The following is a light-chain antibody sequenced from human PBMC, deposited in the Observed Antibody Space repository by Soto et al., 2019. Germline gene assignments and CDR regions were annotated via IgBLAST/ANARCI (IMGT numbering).Light chain of an antibody. CDR3: QQYNVWPLT. Sequence: EIVMTQSPATLSVSPGERATLSCRASQSVSSNLAWYQQKPGQTPKLLIYVASTRATGITARFSGSGSVTELTLNISRPQPEDFAVYYCQQYNVWPLTFGGGTKVEFK. J-gene: IGKJ4*01. CDR2: VAS. CDR1: QSVSSN. V-gene: IGKV3-15*01.